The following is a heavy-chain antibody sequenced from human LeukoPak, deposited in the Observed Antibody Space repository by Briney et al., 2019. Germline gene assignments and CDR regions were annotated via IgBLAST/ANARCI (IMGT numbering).Heavy chain of an antibody. J-gene: IGHJ4*02. D-gene: IGHD3-22*01. V-gene: IGHV3-15*01. CDR2: IKSKTDGETI. CDR1: GCSLNNAW. Sequence: GGSLRLSCAASGCSLNNAWMSWVRQAPGKGLEWVGRIKSKTDGETIDYAAPVRGRSTISRDDSKNMVYLVMNNLKTEDTAVYYCTTSYYDSSGFRAWGQGTLVTVSS. CDR3: TTSYYDSSGFRA.